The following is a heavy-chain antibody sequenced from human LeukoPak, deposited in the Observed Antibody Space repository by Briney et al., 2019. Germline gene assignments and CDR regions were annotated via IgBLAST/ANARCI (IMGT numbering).Heavy chain of an antibody. CDR3: ATGDYGDPYYFDY. CDR1: GYTLTELS. J-gene: IGHJ4*02. D-gene: IGHD4-17*01. CDR2: FDPEGGET. V-gene: IGHV1-24*01. Sequence: ASVKVSCKVSGYTLTELSMHWVRQAPGKGLEWMGGFDPEGGETIYAQKFQGRVTMTGDTSTDTAYMELSSLRSEDTAVYYCATGDYGDPYYFDYWGQGTLVTVSS.